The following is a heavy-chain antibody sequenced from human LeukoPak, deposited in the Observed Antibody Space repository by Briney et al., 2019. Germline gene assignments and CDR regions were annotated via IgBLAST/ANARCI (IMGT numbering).Heavy chain of an antibody. V-gene: IGHV1-24*01. CDR2: FDPEDGET. Sequence: ASVKVSCKVSGYTLTELSMHWVRQAPGKGLEWMGGFDPEDGETIYAQKFQGRVTMTEDTSTDTAYMELSSLRSEDTAVYYCATEKYYDILISHAFDIWGQGTMVTVSS. J-gene: IGHJ3*02. CDR3: ATEKYYDILISHAFDI. D-gene: IGHD3-9*01. CDR1: GYTLTELS.